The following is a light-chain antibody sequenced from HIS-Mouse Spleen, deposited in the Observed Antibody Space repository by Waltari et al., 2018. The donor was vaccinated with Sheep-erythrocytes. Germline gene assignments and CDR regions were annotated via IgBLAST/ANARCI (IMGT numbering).Light chain of an antibody. V-gene: IGLV3-1*01. J-gene: IGLJ2*01. Sequence: SYELTQPPSVSVSPGQTASINCSGDKLGDKYACWYQQKPGQSPVLVIYQDSKRPSGITERFSGSNSGNTATLTISGTQAMDEADYYCQAWDSSTAVFGGGTKLTVL. CDR3: QAWDSSTAV. CDR2: QDS. CDR1: KLGDKY.